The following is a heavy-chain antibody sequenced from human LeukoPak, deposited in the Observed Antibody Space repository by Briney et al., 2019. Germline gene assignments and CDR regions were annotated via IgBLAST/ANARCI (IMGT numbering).Heavy chain of an antibody. D-gene: IGHD1/OR15-1a*01. CDR2: ISARGDNT. Sequence: QPGGSLRLSCAASGFTFPIYAMYWVRQAPGKGLEWVSSISARGDNTFYADSVRGRFTVSRGNSKNTLSLQLNSLRAEDTAIYYCAKGGSVGTTTYFDYWGQGTLVTVSS. CDR3: AKGGSVGTTTYFDY. J-gene: IGHJ4*02. V-gene: IGHV3-23*01. CDR1: GFTFPIYA.